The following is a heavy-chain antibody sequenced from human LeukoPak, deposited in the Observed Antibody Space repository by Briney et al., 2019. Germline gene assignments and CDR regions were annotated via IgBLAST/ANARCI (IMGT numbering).Heavy chain of an antibody. Sequence: SETLSLTCTVSGGSISSYYWSWIRQPPGKGLEWIGYIHYSGSTNYNPSLKSRVTISVDTSKNQFSLKLSSVTAADTAVYYCARLDDFWSPFDPWGQGTLVTVSS. J-gene: IGHJ5*02. D-gene: IGHD3-3*01. CDR2: IHYSGST. V-gene: IGHV4-59*08. CDR3: ARLDDFWSPFDP. CDR1: GGSISSYY.